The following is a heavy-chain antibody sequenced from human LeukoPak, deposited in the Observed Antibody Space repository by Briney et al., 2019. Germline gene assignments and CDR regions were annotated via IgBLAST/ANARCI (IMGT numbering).Heavy chain of an antibody. D-gene: IGHD3-3*01. J-gene: IGHJ3*02. V-gene: IGHV3-30*02. CDR2: IRYDGSNK. Sequence: GGSLRLSCAASGFTFSSYGMHWVRQAPGKGLEWVAFIRYDGSNKYYADSVKGRFTISRDNSKNTLYLQMNSLRAEDTAVYYCAKEHYDFWSGYSSGGGGAFDIWGQGTMVTVSS. CDR3: AKEHYDFWSGYSSGGGGAFDI. CDR1: GFTFSSYG.